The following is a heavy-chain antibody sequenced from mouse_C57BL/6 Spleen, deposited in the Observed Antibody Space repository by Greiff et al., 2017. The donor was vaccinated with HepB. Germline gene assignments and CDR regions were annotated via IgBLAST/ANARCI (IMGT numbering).Heavy chain of an antibody. CDR2: IDPNSGGT. CDR3: ARRFITTVVATDYYAMDY. J-gene: IGHJ4*01. V-gene: IGHV1-72*01. Sequence: VKLQQPGAELVKPGASVKLSCKASGYTFTSYWMHWVKQRPGRGLEWIGRIDPNSGGTKYNEKFKSKATLTVDKPSSTAYMQLSSLTSEDSAVYYCARRFITTVVATDYYAMDYWGQGTSVTVSS. D-gene: IGHD1-1*01. CDR1: GYTFTSYW.